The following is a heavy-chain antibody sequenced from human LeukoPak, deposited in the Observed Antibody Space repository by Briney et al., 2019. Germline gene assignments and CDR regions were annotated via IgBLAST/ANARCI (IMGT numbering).Heavy chain of an antibody. D-gene: IGHD6-13*01. CDR1: GFTFSDYY. Sequence: PGGSLRLSCAASGFTFSDYYMSWIRQVPGKGLEWVSYISSSGSTIYYADSVKGRFTISRDNAKNSLYLQMNSLRAEDTAVYYCARDGDSYSSSWYTDAFDIWGQGTMVTVSS. J-gene: IGHJ3*02. CDR2: ISSSGSTI. CDR3: ARDGDSYSSSWYTDAFDI. V-gene: IGHV3-11*01.